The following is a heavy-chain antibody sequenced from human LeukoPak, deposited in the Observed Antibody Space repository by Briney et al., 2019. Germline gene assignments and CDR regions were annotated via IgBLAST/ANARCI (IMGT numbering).Heavy chain of an antibody. Sequence: SVKVSCKASRGTFSSYGISWVRQAPGQGLEWMGGVIAIFGRVKYGQKFQGRATITTDESTSTAYMELSSLTSEDTGVYYCARGELGDSSGFSFFCYWGQGTLVTVSS. CDR3: ARGELGDSSGFSFFCY. CDR2: VIAIFGRV. D-gene: IGHD3-22*01. J-gene: IGHJ4*02. CDR1: RGTFSSYG. V-gene: IGHV1-69*05.